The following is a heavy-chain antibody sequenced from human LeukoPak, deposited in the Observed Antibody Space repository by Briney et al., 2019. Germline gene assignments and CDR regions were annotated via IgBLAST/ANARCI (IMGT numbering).Heavy chain of an antibody. CDR3: AGGVVGYYYYYYMDV. CDR1: GGSISSYY. D-gene: IGHD3-3*01. Sequence: ASETLSLTCTVSGGSISSYYWSWIRQPPGKGLEWIGYIYYSGSTNYNPSLKSRVTISVDTSKNQFSLKLSSVTAADTAVYYCAGGVVGYYYYYYMDVWGKGTTVTVSS. J-gene: IGHJ6*03. V-gene: IGHV4-59*01. CDR2: IYYSGST.